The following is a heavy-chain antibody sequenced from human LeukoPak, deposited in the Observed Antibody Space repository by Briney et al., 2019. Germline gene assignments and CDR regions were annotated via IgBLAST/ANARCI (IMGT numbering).Heavy chain of an antibody. CDR3: AGAAAVNFWYFDL. CDR1: GGSISSGGYY. D-gene: IGHD6-13*01. CDR2: IYYSGTT. Sequence: SETLSLTCTVSGGSISSGGYYCNWIRQHPGKGLEWIGYIYYSGTTQYNPSLKSRVTISVDSSKNQFSLKLNSVTAADTAVYYCAGAAAVNFWYFDLWGRGTLVTVSS. J-gene: IGHJ2*01. V-gene: IGHV4-31*03.